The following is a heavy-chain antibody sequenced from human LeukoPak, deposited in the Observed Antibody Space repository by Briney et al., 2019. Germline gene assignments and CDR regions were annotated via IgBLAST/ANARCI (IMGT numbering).Heavy chain of an antibody. V-gene: IGHV3-21*01. D-gene: IGHD5-18*01. J-gene: IGHJ4*02. CDR1: GFTFSSYS. Sequence: GGSPRLSCAASGFTFSSYSMNWVRQAPGKGLEWVASISSSSPYIYYTDSVKGRFTISRDNAKNSLYLQMNSLRAEDTAVYYCARLYSRVGPFDYWGQGTLVTVSS. CDR3: ARLYSRVGPFDY. CDR2: ISSSSPYI.